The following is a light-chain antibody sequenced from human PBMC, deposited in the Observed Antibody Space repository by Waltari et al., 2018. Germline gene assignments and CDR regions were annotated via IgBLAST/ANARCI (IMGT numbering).Light chain of an antibody. V-gene: IGKV1-39*01. CDR1: QSIFNY. CDR3: QQTASAPIT. CDR2: SAS. Sequence: DIQMTQSPSSLSASVGDRVTMPCRASQSIFNYLYWYHQKPGKAPKLRISSASILQSGVPSRFGGSGFGTDFALTITGLQPEEFGTYYCQQTASAPITFGRGTKVDIK. J-gene: IGKJ1*01.